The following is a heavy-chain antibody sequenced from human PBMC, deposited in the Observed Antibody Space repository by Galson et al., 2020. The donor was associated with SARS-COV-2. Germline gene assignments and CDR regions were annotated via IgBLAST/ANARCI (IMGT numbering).Heavy chain of an antibody. D-gene: IGHD6-19*01. CDR3: AREYPRAVAGTSYNYYDYGMDV. J-gene: IGHJ6*02. V-gene: IGHV1-18*04. Sequence: ASVKVSCKASGYTFTSYGISWVRQAPGQGLEWMGWISAYNGNTNYAQKLQGRVTMTTDTSTSTAYMELRSLRSDDTAVYYCAREYPRAVAGTSYNYYDYGMDVWGQGTTVTVSS. CDR2: ISAYNGNT. CDR1: GYTFTSYG.